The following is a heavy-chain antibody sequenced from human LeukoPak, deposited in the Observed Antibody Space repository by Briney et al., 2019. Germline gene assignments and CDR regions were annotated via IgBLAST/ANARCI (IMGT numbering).Heavy chain of an antibody. CDR1: GFTFSSCW. CDR2: INEDGSEE. Sequence: GGSLRLSCEASGFTFSSCWMNWLRQAPGKGPEWVASINEDGSEENYVDSVKGRFTISRDNAKNSLYLQMNSLRAEDTAVYYCAKPLYPQLLGCFDYWGQGTLVTVSS. V-gene: IGHV3-7*03. J-gene: IGHJ4*02. CDR3: AKPLYPQLLGCFDY. D-gene: IGHD1-26*01.